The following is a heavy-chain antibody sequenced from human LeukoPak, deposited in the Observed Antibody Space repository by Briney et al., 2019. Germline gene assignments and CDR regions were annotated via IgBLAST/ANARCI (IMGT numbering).Heavy chain of an antibody. J-gene: IGHJ3*02. Sequence: SVKVSCKASGGTFSSYAISWVRQAPGQGLEWMGGIIPIFGTANYAQKFQGRVTITADKSTSTAYMELSSLRSEDTAVYYCARGYCSGGSRQDDDAFDIWGQGTMVTVSS. V-gene: IGHV1-69*06. CDR2: IIPIFGTA. CDR1: GGTFSSYA. CDR3: ARGYCSGGSRQDDDAFDI. D-gene: IGHD2-15*01.